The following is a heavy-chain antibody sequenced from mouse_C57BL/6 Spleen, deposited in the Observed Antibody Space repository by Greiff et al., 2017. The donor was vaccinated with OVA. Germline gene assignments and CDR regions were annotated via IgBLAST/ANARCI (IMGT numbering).Heavy chain of an antibody. J-gene: IGHJ2*01. CDR2: ISDGGSYT. V-gene: IGHV5-4*03. Sequence: EVKVVESGGGLVKPGGSLKLSCAASGFTFSSYAMSWVRQTPEKRLEWVATISDGGSYTYYPENVKGRFTISRDNAKNNLYLQMSHLKSEDTAMYYCARGGDGSSYEDYWGQGTTLTVSS. CDR3: ARGGDGSSYEDY. CDR1: GFTFSSYA. D-gene: IGHD1-1*01.